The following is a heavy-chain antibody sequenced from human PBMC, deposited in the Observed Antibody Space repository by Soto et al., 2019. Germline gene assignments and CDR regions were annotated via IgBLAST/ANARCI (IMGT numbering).Heavy chain of an antibody. D-gene: IGHD6-19*01. V-gene: IGHV1-3*01. CDR3: ARAVAVPADFDY. CDR1: GYTFTGYA. CDR2: INAGNGNT. Sequence: PGASVKVSCKASGYTFTGYAMHWVRQAPGQRLEWMGWINAGNGNTKYSQKFQGRVTITRDTSAGAAYMELSSLSSEDTAVYYCARAVAVPADFDYWGQGTLVTVSS. J-gene: IGHJ4*02.